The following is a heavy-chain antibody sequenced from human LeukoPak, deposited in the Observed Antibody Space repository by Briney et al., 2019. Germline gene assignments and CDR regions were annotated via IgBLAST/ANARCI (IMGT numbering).Heavy chain of an antibody. Sequence: PSETLSLTCTVSGGSVGSGGYYWSWIRQPPGKGLEWIGYIYYSGNTNYNPSLKSRVTISVDTSKNQFSLKLNSVTAADTAVYYCARWFTVPYAFDIWGQGTMVTVSS. CDR2: IYYSGNT. V-gene: IGHV4-61*08. CDR3: ARWFTVPYAFDI. J-gene: IGHJ3*02. D-gene: IGHD3-10*01. CDR1: GGSVGSGGYY.